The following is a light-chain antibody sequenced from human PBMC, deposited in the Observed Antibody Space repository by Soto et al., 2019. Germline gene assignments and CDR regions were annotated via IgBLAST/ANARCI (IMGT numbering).Light chain of an antibody. CDR2: AAS. V-gene: IGKV1-39*01. CDR3: QQSNSSPPT. Sequence: IQMTHSPSALSASVGDRVTMTCLASQSITNYLNWYQHKPGQAPNLLIYAASTLQAGVPSRFRGSGSGTDFTLTISSLQPEDFATYFCQQSNSSPPTFGGGTKVDIK. J-gene: IGKJ4*01. CDR1: QSITNY.